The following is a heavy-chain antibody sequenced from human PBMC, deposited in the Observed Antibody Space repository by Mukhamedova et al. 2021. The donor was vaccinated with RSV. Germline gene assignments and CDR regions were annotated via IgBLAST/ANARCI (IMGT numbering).Heavy chain of an antibody. J-gene: IGHJ6*03. CDR2: IYYSGST. Sequence: IYYSGSTDYNPSLKSRVTISVDTSKNQFSLKLSSVTAADTAVYYCARQRYYYYMDVGGKGTTVTVSS. V-gene: IGHV4-59*08. D-gene: IGHD1-14*01. CDR3: ARQRYYYYMDV.